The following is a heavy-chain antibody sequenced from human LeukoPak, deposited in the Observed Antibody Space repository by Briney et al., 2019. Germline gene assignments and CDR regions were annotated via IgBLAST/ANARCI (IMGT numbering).Heavy chain of an antibody. CDR3: ARDAYYYDSSGYYY. D-gene: IGHD3-22*01. V-gene: IGHV4-4*02. CDR1: GGSISSSNW. CDR2: IYHSGST. J-gene: IGHJ4*02. Sequence: PSETLSLTCAVSGGSISSSNWWSWVRQPPGKGLEWIGEIYHSGSTNYNPSLKSRVTISVDKSKNQFSLKLSSVTAADTAVYYCARDAYYYDSSGYYYWGQGTLVTVSS.